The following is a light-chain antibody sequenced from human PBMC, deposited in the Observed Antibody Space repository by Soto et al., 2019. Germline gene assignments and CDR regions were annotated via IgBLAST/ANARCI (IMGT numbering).Light chain of an antibody. CDR2: GAS. CDR3: QQYNNWPSL. Sequence: EIVMTQSPATLSVSPGERATLSCRASQSVSSNLAWYQQKPGQAPRLLIYGASTRATGIPARFSGSGSGTEFTLTISSLQSEDFAVYYCQQYNNWPSLFGPETKVDIK. CDR1: QSVSSN. J-gene: IGKJ3*01. V-gene: IGKV3-15*01.